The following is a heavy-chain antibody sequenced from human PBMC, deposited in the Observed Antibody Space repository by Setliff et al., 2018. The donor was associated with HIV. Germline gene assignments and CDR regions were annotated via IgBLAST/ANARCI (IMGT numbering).Heavy chain of an antibody. V-gene: IGHV4-39*01. D-gene: IGHD3-22*01. CDR1: GGSIRSSSYY. Sequence: SETLSPTCTVAGGSIRSSSYYWGWIRETRGKGLEWFGSIYLSGSTYDNPTLKTRVTISVDTSKNQFALKLSSVTAADTAVYYCARHGSITMIVVVIVDAFDIWGQGTMVTVSS. CDR3: ARHGSITMIVVVIVDAFDI. CDR2: IYLSGST. J-gene: IGHJ3*02.